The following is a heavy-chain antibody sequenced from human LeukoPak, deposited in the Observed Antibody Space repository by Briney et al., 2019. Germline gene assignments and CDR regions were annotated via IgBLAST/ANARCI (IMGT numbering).Heavy chain of an antibody. V-gene: IGHV3-43D*03. CDR2: ISWDGGST. Sequence: GGSLRLSCAASGFTFDDYAMHWVRQAPGKGLEWVSLISWDGGSTYYADSVKGRFTISRDNSKNSLYLQMNSLRAEDTALYYCARQVEYNWNDSAFDIWGQGTMVTVSS. CDR3: ARQVEYNWNDSAFDI. J-gene: IGHJ3*02. D-gene: IGHD1-20*01. CDR1: GFTFDDYA.